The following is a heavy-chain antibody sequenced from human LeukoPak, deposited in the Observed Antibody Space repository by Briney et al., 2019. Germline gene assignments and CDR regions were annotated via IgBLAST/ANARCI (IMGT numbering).Heavy chain of an antibody. CDR3: ARRGAVANAFDI. J-gene: IGHJ3*02. V-gene: IGHV3-74*01. CDR2: INSDGGTT. CDR1: GFTFSNYW. D-gene: IGHD6-19*01. Sequence: GSLRLSCAASGFTFSNYWMHWVRQAPGKGLVWVSRINSDGGTTSYADSVKGRFTISRDNAKSTLYLQMNSLRAEDTAVYYCARRGAVANAFDIWGQGTMVTVSS.